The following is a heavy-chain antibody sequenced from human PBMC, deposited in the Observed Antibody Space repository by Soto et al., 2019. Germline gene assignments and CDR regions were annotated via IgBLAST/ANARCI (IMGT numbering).Heavy chain of an antibody. D-gene: IGHD1-26*01. J-gene: IGHJ6*02. Sequence: GSLRLSCEATGFNVSGVFMTWVRQAPGKGLEWVSVIYSGERAYYSDSVKGRFTISRDSSKNTLSLQLNRLRVEDTAVYYCATRDAAYYYGMNVRGQGTTVTVSS. CDR3: ATRDAAYYYGMNV. CDR1: GFNVSGVF. CDR2: IYSGERA. V-gene: IGHV3-53*01.